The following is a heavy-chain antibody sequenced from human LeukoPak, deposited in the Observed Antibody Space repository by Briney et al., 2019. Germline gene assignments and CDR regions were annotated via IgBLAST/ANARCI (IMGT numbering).Heavy chain of an antibody. CDR1: GYTFTSYG. V-gene: IGHV1-18*01. J-gene: IGHJ4*02. D-gene: IGHD2-15*01. CDR2: ISAYNGNT. Sequence: GASVRVSCKASGYTFTSYGISWVRQAPGQGLEWMGWISAYNGNTNYAQKLQGRVTMTTDTSTSTAYMELRSLRSDDTAVYYCAREDGVVATGYFDYWGQGTLVTVSS. CDR3: AREDGVVATGYFDY.